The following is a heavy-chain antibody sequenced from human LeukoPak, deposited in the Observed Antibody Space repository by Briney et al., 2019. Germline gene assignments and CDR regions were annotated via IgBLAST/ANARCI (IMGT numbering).Heavy chain of an antibody. CDR1: GDSINDYY. V-gene: IGHV4-30-4*08. CDR2: IYYSGST. J-gene: IGHJ6*02. D-gene: IGHD3-10*01. CDR3: ARVAWFGFYYYYGMDV. Sequence: PSETLSLTCTVSGDSINDYYWSWIRQPPGKGLEWIGYIYYSGSTYYNPSLKSRVTISVDTSKNQFSLKLSSVTAADTAVYYCARVAWFGFYYYYGMDVWGQGTTVTVSS.